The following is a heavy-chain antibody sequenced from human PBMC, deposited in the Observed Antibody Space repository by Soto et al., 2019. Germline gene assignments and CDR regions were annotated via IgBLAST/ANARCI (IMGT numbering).Heavy chain of an antibody. Sequence: SETLSLTCTVSGGSISSYYWSWIRQPPGKGLEWIGYIYYSGSTNYNPSLKSRVTISVDTSKNQFSLKLSSVTAADTAVYYCARFSFYDGGTEGAFDIWGQGTMVTVSS. CDR3: ARFSFYDGGTEGAFDI. CDR1: GGSISSYY. D-gene: IGHD3-16*01. V-gene: IGHV4-59*08. J-gene: IGHJ3*02. CDR2: IYYSGST.